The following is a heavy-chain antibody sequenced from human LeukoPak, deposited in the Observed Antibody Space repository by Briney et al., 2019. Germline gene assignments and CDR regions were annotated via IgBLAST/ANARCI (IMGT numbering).Heavy chain of an antibody. V-gene: IGHV4-39*07. D-gene: IGHD3-10*01. CDR1: GGSISSSSYY. J-gene: IGHJ5*02. CDR3: ARVPLEYGSGSYSWFDP. CDR2: IYYSGST. Sequence: SETLSLTCTVSGGSISSSSYYWGWIRQPPGKGLEWIGSIYYSGSTNYNPSLKSRVTISVDTSKNQFSLKLSSVTAADTAVYYCARVPLEYGSGSYSWFDPWGQGTLVTVSS.